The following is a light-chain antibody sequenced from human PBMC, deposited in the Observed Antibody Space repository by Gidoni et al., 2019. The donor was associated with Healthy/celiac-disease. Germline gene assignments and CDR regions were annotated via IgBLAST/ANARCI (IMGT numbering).Light chain of an antibody. J-gene: IGLJ2*01. Sequence: QSVLTQPPSVSGAPGQRVTIPCTGSSSNIGAGYDVHWYQQLPGTAPKLLIYGNSKRPSGVPDRFSGSKSGTSASLAITGLQAEDEADYYCQSYDSSLSGPVVFGGGTKLTVL. CDR2: GNS. CDR1: SSNIGAGYD. V-gene: IGLV1-40*01. CDR3: QSYDSSLSGPVV.